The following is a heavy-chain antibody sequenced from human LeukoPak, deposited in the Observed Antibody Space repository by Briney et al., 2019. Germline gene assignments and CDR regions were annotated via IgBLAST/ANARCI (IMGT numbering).Heavy chain of an antibody. D-gene: IGHD4-17*01. J-gene: IGHJ4*02. V-gene: IGHV5-51*01. Sequence: GESLKISCKASGYTFNKNYIAWVRQVSGKGLEWMGIIYPGDSDTRYSPSFQGHVTISADESISTAFLQWSSVEATDSAMYYCVRGNQKYGDYVRDWGQGTLVTISS. CDR2: IYPGDSDT. CDR3: VRGNQKYGDYVRD. CDR1: GYTFNKNY.